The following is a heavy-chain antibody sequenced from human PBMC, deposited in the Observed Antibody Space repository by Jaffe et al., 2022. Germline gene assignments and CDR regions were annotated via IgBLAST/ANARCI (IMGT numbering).Heavy chain of an antibody. CDR2: IYTSGST. CDR1: GGSISSGSYY. J-gene: IGHJ5*02. Sequence: QVQLQESGPGLVKPSQTLSLTCTVSGGSISSGSYYWSWIRQPAGKGLEWIGRIYTSGSTNYNPSLKSRVTISVDTSKNQFSLKLSSVTAADTAVYYCAREPSGGGFDPWGQGTLVTVSS. V-gene: IGHV4-61*02. CDR3: AREPSGGGFDP. D-gene: IGHD5-12*01.